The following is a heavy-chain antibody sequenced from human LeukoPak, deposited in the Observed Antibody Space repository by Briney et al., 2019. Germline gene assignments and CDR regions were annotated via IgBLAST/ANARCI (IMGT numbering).Heavy chain of an antibody. Sequence: GGSLRLSCAASGFTFSSYGMHWVRQAPGKGLEWVAVISYDGSNKYYADSVKGRFTISRDNSKNTLYLQMNSLRAEDTAVYYCARERGDRDTFDIWGQGTMVTVSS. D-gene: IGHD7-27*01. CDR3: ARERGDRDTFDI. CDR1: GFTFSSYG. J-gene: IGHJ3*02. CDR2: ISYDGSNK. V-gene: IGHV3-30*03.